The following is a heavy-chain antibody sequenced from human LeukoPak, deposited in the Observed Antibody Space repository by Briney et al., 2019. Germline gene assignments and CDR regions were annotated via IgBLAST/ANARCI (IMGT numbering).Heavy chain of an antibody. CDR1: GFTFSSYG. D-gene: IGHD3-10*01. CDR3: ARDQYGSGSYLSDY. Sequence: SGGSLRLSCAASGFTFSSYGMHWVRQAPGKGLEWVAVIWYDGSNKYYADSVKGRFTISRDNSKNTLYLQMNSLRAEDTAVYYCARDQYGSGSYLSDYWGQGTLVTVSS. J-gene: IGHJ4*02. CDR2: IWYDGSNK. V-gene: IGHV3-33*08.